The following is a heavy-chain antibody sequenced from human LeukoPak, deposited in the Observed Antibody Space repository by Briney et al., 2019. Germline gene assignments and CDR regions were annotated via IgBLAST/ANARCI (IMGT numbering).Heavy chain of an antibody. Sequence: GASVKVSCKASGYTFTDYYMHWVRQAPGQGLEWMGWINPKNGGSHSAQKFQGRVTMTRDTSISTAYMELTRLRSDDTAVYFCARGSDYDDYFYMDSWGKGTTVTVSS. CDR3: ARGSDYDDYFYMDS. J-gene: IGHJ6*03. CDR2: INPKNGGS. V-gene: IGHV1-2*02. CDR1: GYTFTDYY.